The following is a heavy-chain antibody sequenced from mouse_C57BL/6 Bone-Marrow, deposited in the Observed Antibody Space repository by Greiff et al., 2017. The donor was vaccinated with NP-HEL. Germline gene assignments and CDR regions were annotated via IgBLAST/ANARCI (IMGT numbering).Heavy chain of an antibody. CDR1: GYSITSGYD. V-gene: IGHV3-1*01. Sequence: VQLQQSGPGMVKPSQSLSLTCTVTGYSITSGYDWHWIRHFPGNKLEWMGYISYSGSTNYNPSLKSRISITHDTSKNHFFLKLNSVTTEDTATYYCARPFYYSNYGFAYWGQGTLVTVSA. J-gene: IGHJ3*01. CDR2: ISYSGST. CDR3: ARPFYYSNYGFAY. D-gene: IGHD2-5*01.